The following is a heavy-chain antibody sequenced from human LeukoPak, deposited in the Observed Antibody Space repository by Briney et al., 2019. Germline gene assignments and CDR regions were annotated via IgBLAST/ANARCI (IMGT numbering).Heavy chain of an antibody. Sequence: GGSLRLSCAASGFTFSSYWMSWVRQAPGKGLEWVANIKQDGSEKYYVDSVKGRFTISGDNAKNSLYLQMNSLRAEDTAVYYCARGGVNTFWSGYYGDAFDIWGQGTMVTVSS. D-gene: IGHD3-3*01. CDR2: IKQDGSEK. J-gene: IGHJ3*02. CDR1: GFTFSSYW. V-gene: IGHV3-7*01. CDR3: ARGGVNTFWSGYYGDAFDI.